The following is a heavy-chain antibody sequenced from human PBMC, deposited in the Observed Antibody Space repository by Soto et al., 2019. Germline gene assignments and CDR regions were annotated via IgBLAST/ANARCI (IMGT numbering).Heavy chain of an antibody. CDR1: GFTFSSYW. Sequence: EVHLVESGGGLVQPGGSLRLSCAASGFTFSSYWMHWVRQLPGKGLEWVSRINSDGTTIKYADSVKGRFTISRDNARNTLDLQMNSLRAEDTAVYYCARDGRNNFDFWGQGTLVTFSS. CDR3: ARDGRNNFDF. CDR2: INSDGTTI. D-gene: IGHD1-26*01. V-gene: IGHV3-74*01. J-gene: IGHJ4*02.